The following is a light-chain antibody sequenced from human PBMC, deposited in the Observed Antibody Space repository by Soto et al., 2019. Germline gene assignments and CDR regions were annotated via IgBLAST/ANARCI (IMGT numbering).Light chain of an antibody. V-gene: IGKV1-5*01. CDR1: QSINNW. CDR2: DAS. CDR3: LQHNSDPRT. Sequence: DIQMTQSPSTLSASIGDRVTITCRASQSINNWLAWYQQKPGKAPKLLIYDASSLHSGVPSRFSVSGSGTEFTLTITSLQPEDFATYYCLQHNSDPRTFGQGTKVDIK. J-gene: IGKJ1*01.